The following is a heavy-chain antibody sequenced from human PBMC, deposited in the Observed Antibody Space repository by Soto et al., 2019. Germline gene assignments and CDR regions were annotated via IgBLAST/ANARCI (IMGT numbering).Heavy chain of an antibody. J-gene: IGHJ3*02. Sequence: GGSLRLSCAASGFTFSSYWMSWVRQAQGKGLEWVANIKQDGSEKYYVDSVKGRFTISRDNAKNSLYLQMNSLRAEDTSVYYCARDTFYDILTGSPINAFDIWGQGTMVTVSS. D-gene: IGHD3-9*01. CDR3: ARDTFYDILTGSPINAFDI. CDR2: IKQDGSEK. V-gene: IGHV3-7*03. CDR1: GFTFSSYW.